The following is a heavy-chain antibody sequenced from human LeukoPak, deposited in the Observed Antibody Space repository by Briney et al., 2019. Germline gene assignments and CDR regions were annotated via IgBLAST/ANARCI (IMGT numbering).Heavy chain of an antibody. Sequence: SETLSLTCTVSGGSISTTTYYWGWIRQPPGKGLEGIGSIYYSGSTYYNPSLKSRVTISVDTSKNQFSLKLSSVTAADTAVYYCSRHRITSKVRGVINYWGQGTLVTVSS. D-gene: IGHD3-10*01. CDR2: IYYSGST. CDR3: SRHRITSKVRGVINY. CDR1: GGSISTTTYY. J-gene: IGHJ4*02. V-gene: IGHV4-39*01.